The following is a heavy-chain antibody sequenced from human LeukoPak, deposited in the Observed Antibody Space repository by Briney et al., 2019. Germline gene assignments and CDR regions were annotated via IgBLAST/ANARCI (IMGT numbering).Heavy chain of an antibody. CDR1: GFTFSNAW. CDR3: TLQPVRVVLRSFDY. V-gene: IGHV3-15*01. CDR2: IKSKTDGGTT. D-gene: IGHD3-10*01. J-gene: IGHJ4*02. Sequence: GGSLRLSCAASGFTFSNAWMSWVRQAPGKGLEWVGRIKSKTDGGTTDYAAPVKGRFTISRDDSKNTLYLQMNSLKTEDTAVYYCTLQPVRVVLRSFDYWGQGTLVTVSS.